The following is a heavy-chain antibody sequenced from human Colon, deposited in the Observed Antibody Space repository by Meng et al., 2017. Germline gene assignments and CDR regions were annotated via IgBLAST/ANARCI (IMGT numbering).Heavy chain of an antibody. CDR2: ILYDGSNK. CDR3: ASEFSDSDYDYYYYYDMDV. D-gene: IGHD5-12*01. CDR1: GFTFSSYA. Sequence: GGSLRLSCAASGFTFSSYAMHWVRQAPGKGLEWVAVILYDGSNKYYAESVMGRFTISRDNSKNTLYLQMNSLRAEDTAVYYCASEFSDSDYDYYYYYDMDVWGQGTMVTVSS. J-gene: IGHJ6*02. V-gene: IGHV3-30*04.